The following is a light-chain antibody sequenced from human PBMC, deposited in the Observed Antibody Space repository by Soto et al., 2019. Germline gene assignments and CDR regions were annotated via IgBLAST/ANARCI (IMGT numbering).Light chain of an antibody. J-gene: IGKJ5*01. CDR1: QDISVY. V-gene: IGKV1-27*01. CDR3: QKFNTAPLT. Sequence: DIPMTQSLSSLSASVGDRVTITCRASQDISVYLAWYQQKPGKVPKLLIYSASTLQSGVPSRFSGSGSGTDFTLTISSLQPEDVATYFCQKFNTAPLTFGQGTRLEIK. CDR2: SAS.